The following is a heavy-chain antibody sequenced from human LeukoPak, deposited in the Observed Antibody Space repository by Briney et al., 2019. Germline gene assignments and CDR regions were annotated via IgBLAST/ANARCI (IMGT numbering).Heavy chain of an antibody. CDR1: GFTFSSYS. Sequence: GGSLRLSCAASGFTFSSYSMNWVRQAPGKGLEWVSYISSSSSTIYYADSVKGRFTISRDNAKNSLYLQMNSLRAEDTAVYYCARDPKYYYDSPWGQGTLVTVSS. J-gene: IGHJ5*02. CDR3: ARDPKYYYDSP. D-gene: IGHD3-22*01. V-gene: IGHV3-48*01. CDR2: ISSSSSTI.